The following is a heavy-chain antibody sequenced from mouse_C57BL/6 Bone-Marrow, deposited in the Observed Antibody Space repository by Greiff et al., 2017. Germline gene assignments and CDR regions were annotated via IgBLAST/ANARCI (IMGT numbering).Heavy chain of an antibody. V-gene: IGHV1-53*01. CDR2: INPSNGGT. J-gene: IGHJ4*01. CDR3: ARGEAVVRNAMDY. CDR1: GYTFTSYW. Sequence: QVQLQQPGTELVKPGASVKLSCTASGYTFTSYWMHWVKQRPGQGLEWIGNINPSNGGTNYNEKFKSKATLTVDKSSSTAYMQLSSLTSEDSAVYYCARGEAVVRNAMDYWGQGTSVTVSS. D-gene: IGHD1-1*01.